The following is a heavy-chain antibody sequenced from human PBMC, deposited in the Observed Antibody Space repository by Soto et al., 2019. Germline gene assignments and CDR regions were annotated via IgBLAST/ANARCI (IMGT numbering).Heavy chain of an antibody. CDR2: IYYSGST. Sequence: QVQLQESGPGLVKPSETLSLTCTVSGGSISSYYWSWIRQPPGKGLEWIGYIYYSGSTNYNPSLQSRVTISVDTSKNQFSLKLSSVTAADTAVYYCARNPCGGSGGSCYSGGYYYYYNGMDVWGQGTTVTVSS. V-gene: IGHV4-59*01. J-gene: IGHJ6*02. CDR3: ARNPCGGSGGSCYSGGYYYYYNGMDV. D-gene: IGHD2-15*01. CDR1: GGSISSYY.